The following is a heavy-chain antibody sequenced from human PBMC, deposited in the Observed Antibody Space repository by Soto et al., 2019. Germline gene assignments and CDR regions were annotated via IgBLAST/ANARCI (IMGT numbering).Heavy chain of an antibody. J-gene: IGHJ5*02. D-gene: IGHD6-6*01. CDR2: IYWDDDK. CDR1: GFSLSTSGVG. V-gene: IGHV2-5*02. Sequence: SGPTLVNPTQTLTLTCTFSGFSLSTSGVGVGWIRQPPGKALEWLALIYWDDDKRYSPSLKSRLTITKDTSKNQVVLTMTNMDPVDTATYYCAHRRGFVSSSGIWFDPWGQGTLVTVSS. CDR3: AHRRGFVSSSGIWFDP.